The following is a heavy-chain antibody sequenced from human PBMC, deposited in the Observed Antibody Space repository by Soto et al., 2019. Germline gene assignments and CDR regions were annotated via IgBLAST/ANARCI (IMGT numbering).Heavy chain of an antibody. CDR1: GYSFTSYW. V-gene: IGHV5-51*01. Sequence: GESLKISCKGSGYSFTSYWIGWVRQMPGKGLEWMGIIYPGDSDTRYSPSFQGQVTISADKSISTAYLQWSSLKASDTAVYYCARVPLVAGAAAPRGWFDPWGQGTLVTVSS. CDR2: IYPGDSDT. J-gene: IGHJ5*02. D-gene: IGHD2-2*01. CDR3: ARVPLVAGAAAPRGWFDP.